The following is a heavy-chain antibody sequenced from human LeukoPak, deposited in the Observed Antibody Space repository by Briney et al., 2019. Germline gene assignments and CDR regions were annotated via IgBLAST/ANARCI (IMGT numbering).Heavy chain of an antibody. CDR3: ATGRSRGWSYAFDI. J-gene: IGHJ3*02. Sequence: GGSLRLSCAASGLTFSSYDMHWVRQVTGKGLEWVSAIGTLADTFYLDSVKGRFTISRENAKNSLYLQMNSLRAGDTAVYYCATGRSRGWSYAFDIWGRGTMVTVSS. D-gene: IGHD6-19*01. V-gene: IGHV3-13*01. CDR2: IGTLADT. CDR1: GLTFSSYD.